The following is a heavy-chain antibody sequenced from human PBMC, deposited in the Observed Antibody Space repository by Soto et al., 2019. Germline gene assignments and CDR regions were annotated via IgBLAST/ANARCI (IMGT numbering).Heavy chain of an antibody. J-gene: IGHJ4*02. V-gene: IGHV2-5*02. D-gene: IGHD6-19*01. Sequence: SGPTLVNPTQTLTLTCTFSGFSLSTSGVGVGWIRQPPGKALEWLGIIFWDDDKRYRPSLKSRVTITKDTSKNQLVLTMTNMDPVDTATYYCAHRAVAGTVDYWGQGTLVTVSS. CDR3: AHRAVAGTVDY. CDR2: IFWDDDK. CDR1: GFSLSTSGVG.